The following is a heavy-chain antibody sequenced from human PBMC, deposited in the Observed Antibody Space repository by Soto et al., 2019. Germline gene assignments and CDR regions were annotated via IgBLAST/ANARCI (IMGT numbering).Heavy chain of an antibody. CDR2: INHSGST. Sequence: SETLSLTCAINSGSFSGYYWSWIRQPPGKGLEWIGEINHSGSTNYNPSLKSRVTISVDTSKNQFSLKLSSVTAADTAVYYCARGQHAHGYRVYYYYGMDVWGQGTTVTVSS. CDR1: SGSFSGYY. D-gene: IGHD5-12*01. J-gene: IGHJ6*02. CDR3: ARGQHAHGYRVYYYYGMDV. V-gene: IGHV4-34*01.